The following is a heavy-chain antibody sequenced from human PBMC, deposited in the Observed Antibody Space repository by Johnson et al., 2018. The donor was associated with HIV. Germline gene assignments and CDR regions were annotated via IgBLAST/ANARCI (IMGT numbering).Heavy chain of an antibody. Sequence: QVQLVESGGGVVQPGGSLRLSCAASGFTFSSYGMHWVRQAPGKGLEWVAFIRYDGSNKYYADSVKGRFTISRDNSKNTLYLQMNSLRAEDQAVYYCARVRRSGTYYVDAFDIWGQGTMVTVSS. CDR2: IRYDGSNK. V-gene: IGHV3-30*02. D-gene: IGHD1-26*01. J-gene: IGHJ3*02. CDR3: ARVRRSGTYYVDAFDI. CDR1: GFTFSSYG.